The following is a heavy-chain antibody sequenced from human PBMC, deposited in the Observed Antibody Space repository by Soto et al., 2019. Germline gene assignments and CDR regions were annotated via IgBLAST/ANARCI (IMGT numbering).Heavy chain of an antibody. CDR2: ISWNSGDV. CDR1: GFMFDDFA. CDR3: AKAPNVVTHWFDP. Sequence: DVQLVESGGGLVQPGRSLRLSCAASGFMFDDFAMHWVLQAPGKGLELVLGISWNSGDVAYADSVKGRFTISRDNAKHSVYLHLNSLRPEDTALYYCAKAPNVVTHWFDPWGQGTLVTVSS. V-gene: IGHV3-9*01. J-gene: IGHJ5*02. D-gene: IGHD3-22*01.